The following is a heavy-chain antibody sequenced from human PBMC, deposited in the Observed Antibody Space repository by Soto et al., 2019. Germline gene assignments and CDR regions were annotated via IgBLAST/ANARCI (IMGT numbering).Heavy chain of an antibody. Sequence: QVQLVESGGGVVQPGRSLRLSCAASGFTFSSYGMHWVSQAPGKGLEWVAVIWYDGSNKYYADSVKGRFTISRDNSKNTLYLQMNSLRAEDTAVYYCARDYDSSGYPRYYFDYWGQGTLVTVSS. CDR3: ARDYDSSGYPRYYFDY. CDR1: GFTFSSYG. CDR2: IWYDGSNK. D-gene: IGHD3-22*01. J-gene: IGHJ4*02. V-gene: IGHV3-33*01.